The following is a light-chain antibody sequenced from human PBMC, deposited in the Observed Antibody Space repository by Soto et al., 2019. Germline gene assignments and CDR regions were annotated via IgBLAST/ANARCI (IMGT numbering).Light chain of an antibody. Sequence: QSALTQPASVSGSPGQSITISCTGTSSDVGGYNSVSWYQHHPGKAPKLMIYNVSNRPSGVSNRFSGSKSGNTASRTISGLQAEDEADYYCSSYTSSSTYVFGTGTKLTVL. J-gene: IGLJ1*01. V-gene: IGLV2-14*03. CDR3: SSYTSSSTYV. CDR1: SSDVGGYNS. CDR2: NVS.